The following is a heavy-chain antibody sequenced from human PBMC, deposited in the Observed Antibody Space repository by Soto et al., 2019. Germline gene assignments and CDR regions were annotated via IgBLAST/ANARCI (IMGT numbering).Heavy chain of an antibody. V-gene: IGHV3-7*04. CDR1: ESTVSRDW. Sequence: EVHLVESGGGLVQTGGSLRLSCAIFESTVSRDWMNWVRQAPGKGLEWEAHINQDGSEKYYVDSVKGRFTISRDNAKKSLYLQMNSLRPADTAMYSCSGGVGDAFWGQGTLVTVSS. J-gene: IGHJ4*02. CDR3: SGGVGDAF. CDR2: INQDGSEK. D-gene: IGHD1-26*01.